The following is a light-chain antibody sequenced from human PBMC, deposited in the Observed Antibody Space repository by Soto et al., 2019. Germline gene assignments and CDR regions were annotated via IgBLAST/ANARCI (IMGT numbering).Light chain of an antibody. V-gene: IGKV3-15*01. Sequence: ETVMTQSPATLSVSPGERATLSCRASQSVSSNLAWYQHKAGQAPRLLIYGASTRATGIPARFSGSGSGTECTLTISSLQSEDFAVYYCQQYHKWPLTFGGGTKVEIE. CDR2: GAS. J-gene: IGKJ4*01. CDR3: QQYHKWPLT. CDR1: QSVSSN.